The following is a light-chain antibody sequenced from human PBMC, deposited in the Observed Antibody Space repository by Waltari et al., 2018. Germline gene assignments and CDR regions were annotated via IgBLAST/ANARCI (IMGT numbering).Light chain of an antibody. J-gene: IGKJ2*01. Sequence: IVMTQTPLSLPVTPGEPASISCRSRQSLLHSNGNTYVYWYLQKPGQPPRLLVYRVSNRFSGVPDRFSGSGSGTDFTLKISRVEAEDVGVYFCMQALQSPYTFGQGTKVDIK. CDR3: MQALQSPYT. CDR2: RVS. CDR1: QSLLHSNGNTY. V-gene: IGKV2-29*02.